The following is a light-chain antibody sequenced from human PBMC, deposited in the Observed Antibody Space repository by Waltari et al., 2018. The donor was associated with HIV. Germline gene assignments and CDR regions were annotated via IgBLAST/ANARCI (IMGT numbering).Light chain of an antibody. V-gene: IGLV1-40*01. CDR1: SSNIGAGYD. J-gene: IGLJ1*01. CDR2: GNS. CDR3: QSYDSSLSGATV. Sequence: QSVLTHPPSVSGAPGQRVPPSCTGSSSNIGAGYDVHGYQQLPGTAPKRLIFGNSNRPSGVPDRFSGSKSGTSASLAITGLRAEDEADYYCQSYDSSLSGATVFGTGTKVTV.